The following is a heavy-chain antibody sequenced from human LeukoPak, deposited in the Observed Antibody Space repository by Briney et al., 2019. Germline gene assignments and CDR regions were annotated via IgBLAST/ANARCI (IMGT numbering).Heavy chain of an antibody. J-gene: IGHJ4*02. CDR3: AEDRFPFWDY. CDR2: ISGSGGST. Sequence: GGSLRLSCAASGFTFSSYAMSWVRQAPGKGLEWVSAISGSGGSTYYADSVKGRFTVSRDNSKNTLYLQMNSLGAEDTAVYYCAEDRFPFWDYWGQGTLGTGSS. V-gene: IGHV3-23*01. CDR1: GFTFSSYA. D-gene: IGHD3-3*01.